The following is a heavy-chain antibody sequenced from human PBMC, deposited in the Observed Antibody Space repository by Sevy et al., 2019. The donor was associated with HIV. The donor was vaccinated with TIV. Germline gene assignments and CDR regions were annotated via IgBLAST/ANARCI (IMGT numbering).Heavy chain of an antibody. CDR1: GFTFSSYD. D-gene: IGHD6-13*01. CDR2: IGTAGDT. V-gene: IGHV3-13*01. J-gene: IGHJ6*03. CDR3: ARALSGWSYYYMDV. Sequence: GGSLRLSCAASGFTFSSYDMHWVRQATGKGLEWVSAIGTAGDTYYPGSVKGRFTISRENAKNSLYLQMNSLRAGDTAVYYCARALSGWSYYYMDVWGKGTTVTVSS.